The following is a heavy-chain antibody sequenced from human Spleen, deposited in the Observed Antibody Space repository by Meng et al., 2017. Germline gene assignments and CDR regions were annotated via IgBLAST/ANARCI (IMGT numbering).Heavy chain of an antibody. CDR1: GDSISSTNW. D-gene: IGHD6-6*01. CDR2: IFRSGNT. V-gene: IGHV4-4*02. J-gene: IGHJ4*02. CDR3: ARGLLLAALRN. Sequence: HVRRRAAGPGLVEHSGTLSLTSASSGDSISSTNWGNWGRQTPGKGLEWIGEIFRSGNTNYNPSLKSRVTISVDMSKNQFSLKLSSVTAADTAVYYCARGLLLAALRNWGQGTLVTVSS.